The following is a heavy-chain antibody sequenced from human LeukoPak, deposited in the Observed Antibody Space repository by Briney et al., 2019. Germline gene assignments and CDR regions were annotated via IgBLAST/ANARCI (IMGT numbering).Heavy chain of an antibody. D-gene: IGHD6-6*01. CDR1: GFTFSSYV. V-gene: IGHV3-30*04. J-gene: IGHJ4*02. Sequence: GGSLRLSCAASGFTFSSYVLHWLRQAPGKGLGWVAVMSTDERVTHYADSVKGRFTISRDNFNNALYRQMNTPRSEDTATYYCARDPFAGRPDYFDFWGQGTLVTVSS. CDR2: MSTDERVT. CDR3: ARDPFAGRPDYFDF.